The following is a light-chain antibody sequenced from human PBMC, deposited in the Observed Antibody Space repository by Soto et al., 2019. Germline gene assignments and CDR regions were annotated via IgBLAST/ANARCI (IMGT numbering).Light chain of an antibody. V-gene: IGKV4-1*01. Sequence: DIVMTQSPDSLAVSLGERTTINCKSSQSVLHRSENKNYLTWYQQKPGQPPRLLIYWASTRESGVPDRFSGSGSGTDFTLTISSLQAEDMAVYYCQQYYSSPYTFGQGTKLEF. CDR2: WAS. J-gene: IGKJ2*01. CDR1: QSVLHRSENKNY. CDR3: QQYYSSPYT.